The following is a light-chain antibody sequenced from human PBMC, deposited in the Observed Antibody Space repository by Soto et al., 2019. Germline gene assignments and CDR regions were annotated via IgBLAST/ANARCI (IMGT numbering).Light chain of an antibody. J-gene: IGLJ1*01. CDR2: SDN. Sequence: QSVLTQAPSASETPGQRVTISCSGSNSNIGTNTVNWYQQVPGTAPKLLIYSDNQRPSGVPDRFSGSKSGTSASLAISELQSEDEADYYCAAWDDSLNGYVFGTGTKVTVL. V-gene: IGLV1-44*01. CDR3: AAWDDSLNGYV. CDR1: NSNIGTNT.